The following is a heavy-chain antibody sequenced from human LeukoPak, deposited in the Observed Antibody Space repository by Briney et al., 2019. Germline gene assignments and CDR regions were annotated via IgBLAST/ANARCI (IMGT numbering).Heavy chain of an antibody. CDR1: GGSFSGYY. CDR2: INHSGST. CDR3: ARQNPMVRGVIITILVDY. V-gene: IGHV4-34*01. J-gene: IGHJ4*02. D-gene: IGHD3-10*01. Sequence: SETLSLTCAVYGGSFSGYYWSWIRQPPGKGLEWIGEINHSGSTNYNPSLKNRVTISVDTSKNQFSLKLSSVTAADTAVYYCARQNPMVRGVIITILVDYWGQGTLVTVSP.